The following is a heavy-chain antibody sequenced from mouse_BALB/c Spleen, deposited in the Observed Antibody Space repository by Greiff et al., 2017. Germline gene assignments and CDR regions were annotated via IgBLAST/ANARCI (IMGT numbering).Heavy chain of an antibody. CDR3: ARGGVRRYFDY. V-gene: IGHV5-17*02. J-gene: IGHJ2*01. D-gene: IGHD2-14*01. CDR1: GFTFSSFG. CDR2: ISSGSSTI. Sequence: EVKLVESGGGLVKPGGSLKLSCAASGFTFSSFGMHWVRQAPEKGLEWVAYISSGSSTIYYADTVKGRFTISRDNPKNTLFLQMTSLRSEDTAMYYCARGGVRRYFDYWGQGTTLTVSS.